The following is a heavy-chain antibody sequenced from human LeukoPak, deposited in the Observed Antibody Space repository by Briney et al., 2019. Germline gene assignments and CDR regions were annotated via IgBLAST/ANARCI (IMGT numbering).Heavy chain of an antibody. CDR3: ARQDGDTAMVAT. J-gene: IGHJ4*02. CDR2: IYYSGST. D-gene: IGHD5-18*01. V-gene: IGHV4-39*01. Sequence: PSETLSLTCTVSGGPISSSSYYWGWIRQPPGKGLEWIGSIYYSGSTYYNPSLKSRATISVDTSKNQFSLKLSSVTAADTAVYYCARQDGDTAMVATWGQGNVVTVSA. CDR1: GGPISSSSYY.